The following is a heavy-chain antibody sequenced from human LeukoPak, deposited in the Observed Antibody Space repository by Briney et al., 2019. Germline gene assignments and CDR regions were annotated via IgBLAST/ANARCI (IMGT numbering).Heavy chain of an antibody. CDR2: INPAGGSP. J-gene: IGHJ4*01. D-gene: IGHD3-16*01. CDR1: GYTFTSYF. V-gene: IGHV1-46*01. CDR3: ARDWFGNFAGFDY. Sequence: GASVKVSYKASGYTFTSYFIHWVRQAPGQGLEWVGIINPAGGSPSYAQRFQGRVTMTRDTSTSTVYMDLSSLRSEDSAVYYCARDWFGNFAGFDYWGHGRLVTVSS.